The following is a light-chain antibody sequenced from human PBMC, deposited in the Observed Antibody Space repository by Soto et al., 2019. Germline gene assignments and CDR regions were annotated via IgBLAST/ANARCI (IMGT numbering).Light chain of an antibody. V-gene: IGKV1-9*01. J-gene: IGKJ5*01. CDR2: ASS. Sequence: DIQLTQSPSFLSASIGDRVTITCRASQGISSYLAWYQQTPGRAPKLLIYASSTLQSGVPPRFSGSESWTEFTHTITSLQPDDFATYYCQQVNTFPVTFGQGTRVDI. CDR3: QQVNTFPVT. CDR1: QGISSY.